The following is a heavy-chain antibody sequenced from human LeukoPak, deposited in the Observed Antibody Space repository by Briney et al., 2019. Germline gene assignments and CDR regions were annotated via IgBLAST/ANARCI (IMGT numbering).Heavy chain of an antibody. CDR2: ISYDGSNK. J-gene: IGHJ4*02. CDR1: GFTFSSYA. Sequence: QPGRSLRLSCAASGFTFSSYAMHWVRQAPGKGLEWVAVISYDGSNKYYAASVKGRFTISRDNSKNTLYLQMNSLRAEDTAVYYCARDREYDILTGYYPLNYFDYWGQGTLVTVSS. CDR3: ARDREYDILTGYYPLNYFDY. D-gene: IGHD3-9*01. V-gene: IGHV3-30-3*01.